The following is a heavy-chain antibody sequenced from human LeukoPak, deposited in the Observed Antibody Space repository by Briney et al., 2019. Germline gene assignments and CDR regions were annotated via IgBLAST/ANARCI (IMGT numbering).Heavy chain of an antibody. V-gene: IGHV4-39*02. Sequence: SETLSLTCTVSGGSVSTTTSYWDWIRRPPGKGPEWIGSVHYTGSTYYNLSLKSRVTISVDTSENHFSLRLSSVTAADTAVYFCAIRRIVTGPAYYFDFWGQGALVTVSS. CDR2: VHYTGST. J-gene: IGHJ4*02. CDR3: AIRRIVTGPAYYFDF. CDR1: GGSVSTTTSY. D-gene: IGHD1-14*01.